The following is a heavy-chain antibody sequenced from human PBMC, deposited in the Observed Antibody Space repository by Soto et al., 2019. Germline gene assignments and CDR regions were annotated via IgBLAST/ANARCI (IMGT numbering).Heavy chain of an antibody. Sequence: SETLSLTCTVSGGSISSYHWSWIRQPPGKGLEWIGYIYYSGSTNYNPSLKSRVTISVDTSKNQFSLKLSSVTAADTAVYYCARQPYYYDSLFYFDYWGQGTLVTVSS. J-gene: IGHJ4*02. D-gene: IGHD3-22*01. CDR2: IYYSGST. V-gene: IGHV4-59*01. CDR3: ARQPYYYDSLFYFDY. CDR1: GGSISSYH.